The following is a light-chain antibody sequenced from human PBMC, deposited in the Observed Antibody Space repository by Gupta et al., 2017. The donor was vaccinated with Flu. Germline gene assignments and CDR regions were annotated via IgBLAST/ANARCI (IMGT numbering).Light chain of an antibody. CDR2: EVT. J-gene: IGLJ3*02. Sequence: TISCTGTSSKIGGHNSVSWYQQRPGKGPKLMIYEVTKRPSGVPDRFSGSKSGNTASLTISRLQAEDEADYYCCSYAGSYTLHWVFGGGTKLTVL. V-gene: IGLV2-11*03. CDR3: CSYAGSYTLHWV. CDR1: SSKIGGHNS.